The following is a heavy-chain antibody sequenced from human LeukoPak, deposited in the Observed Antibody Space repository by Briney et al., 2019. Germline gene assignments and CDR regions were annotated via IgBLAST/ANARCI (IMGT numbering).Heavy chain of an antibody. V-gene: IGHV1-18*01. Sequence: GASVKVSSKASGYTFTNYGITWVRQAPGQGLEWMGWISAYNANTNYAQNLQGRVTMTTDTSTSTAYMELRSLRSDDTAVYFCARDYYSGSYYGDYWGQGTLVTVSS. CDR3: ARDYYSGSYYGDY. J-gene: IGHJ4*02. CDR2: ISAYNANT. CDR1: GYTFTNYG. D-gene: IGHD1-26*01.